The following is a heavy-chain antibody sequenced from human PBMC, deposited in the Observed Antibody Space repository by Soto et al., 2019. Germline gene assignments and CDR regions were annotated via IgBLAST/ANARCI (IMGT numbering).Heavy chain of an antibody. CDR2: ISTYSGNT. V-gene: IGHV1-18*04. J-gene: IGHJ4*02. CDR1: GYTFSSYS. CDR3: ARDNGYYDL. Sequence: GXSVKVSCQTSGYTFSSYSINWVRQAPGQGLEWMAWISTYSGNTHYAERVQGRVTVTLDKSARTAFMEMRGLTSDDTAVYFCARDNGYYDLWGQGTLVTVSS.